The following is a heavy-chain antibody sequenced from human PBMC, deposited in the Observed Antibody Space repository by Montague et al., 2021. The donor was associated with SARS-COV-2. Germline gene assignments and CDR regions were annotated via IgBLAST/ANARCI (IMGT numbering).Heavy chain of an antibody. CDR3: ARWDPQTLTLIGLRGKSASDY. CDR2: INHSGIT. J-gene: IGHJ4*02. D-gene: IGHD4-23*01. V-gene: IGHV4-34*01. CDR1: GGSFSDYY. Sequence: SETLSLTCAVYGGSFSDYYWTWIRQSPGKGLEWIAEINHSGITNYNFSPSLRSRVTISVDTSKSQFSLKLSSVTAADTGVYYCARWDPQTLTLIGLRGKSASDYWGQGTLVTVSS.